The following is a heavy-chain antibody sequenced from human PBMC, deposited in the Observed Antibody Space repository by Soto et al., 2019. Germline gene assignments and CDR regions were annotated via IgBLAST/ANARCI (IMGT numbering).Heavy chain of an antibody. Sequence: GGSLRLSCAASGFTFSSYAMSWVRQAPGKGLEWVSAISGSGGSTYYADSVKGRFTISRDNSKNTLYLQMNSLGAEDTAVYYCAKPLYCSSTSCAFDIWGQGTMVTVSS. CDR3: AKPLYCSSTSCAFDI. CDR2: ISGSGGST. D-gene: IGHD2-2*01. J-gene: IGHJ3*02. CDR1: GFTFSSYA. V-gene: IGHV3-23*01.